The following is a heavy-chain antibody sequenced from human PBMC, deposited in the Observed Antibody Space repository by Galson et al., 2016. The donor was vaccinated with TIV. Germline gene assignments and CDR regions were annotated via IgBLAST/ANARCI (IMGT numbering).Heavy chain of an antibody. CDR1: GFNFTNYW. J-gene: IGHJ4*02. CDR2: IYPGDSHS. V-gene: IGHV5-51*03. CDR3: ALVRGDS. D-gene: IGHD3-10*01. Sequence: QSGAEVKKPGDSLKISCKASGFNFTNYWIGWMRQMPGEGLEWMAIIYPGDSHSTYSPSFQGQVTISVDKSIRTAFLQWNSLKASDSGMYYCALVRGDSWGQGTLVTVSS.